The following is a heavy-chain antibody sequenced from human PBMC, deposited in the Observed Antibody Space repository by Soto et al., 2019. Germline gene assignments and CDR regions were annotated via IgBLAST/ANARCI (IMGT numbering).Heavy chain of an antibody. CDR3: GRDSPRGWQFDY. D-gene: IGHD6-19*01. CDR1: EFTFSSYS. Sequence: EAQLVESGGGLVQPGGSLRLSCAASEFTFSSYSMNWVRQAPGKGLEWISYISSSSSTIYYAESVRGRFTISRDNAKNTLNLQMNSLREEDTAVYYCGRDSPRGWQFDYWGQGTLVTVSS. J-gene: IGHJ4*02. V-gene: IGHV3-48*02. CDR2: ISSSSSTI.